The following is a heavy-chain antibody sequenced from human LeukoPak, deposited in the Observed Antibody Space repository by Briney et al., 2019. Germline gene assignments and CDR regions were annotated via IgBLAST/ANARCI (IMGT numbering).Heavy chain of an antibody. CDR2: ISGRDGNT. J-gene: IGHJ4*02. CDR1: GFTFSTYG. Sequence: GGTLRLSCAASGFTFSTYGMNWVRQAPGKGLEWVSAISGRDGNTYYADSVKGRFTISRDNSKNTLYLQMNSLRAEDTAVYYCARGLWFFDYWGQGTLVTVSS. D-gene: IGHD5-18*01. CDR3: ARGLWFFDY. V-gene: IGHV3-23*01.